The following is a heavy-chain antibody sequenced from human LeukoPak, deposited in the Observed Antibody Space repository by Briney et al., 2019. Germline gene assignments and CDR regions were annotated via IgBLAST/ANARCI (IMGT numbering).Heavy chain of an antibody. D-gene: IGHD5-18*01. CDR1: GFTFSSYA. Sequence: GGSLRLSCAASGFTFSSYAMHWVRQAPGKGLEWVAVISYDGSNKYYADSVKGRFTISRDNSKNTLYLQMNSLRAEDTAVYYCARDLFTAMVNGGDYWGQGTLVTVSS. J-gene: IGHJ4*02. CDR3: ARDLFTAMVNGGDY. CDR2: ISYDGSNK. V-gene: IGHV3-30-3*01.